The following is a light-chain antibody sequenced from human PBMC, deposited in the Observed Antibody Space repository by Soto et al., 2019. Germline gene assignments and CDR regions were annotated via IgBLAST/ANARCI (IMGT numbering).Light chain of an antibody. CDR2: NNH. Sequence: QAVVTQAPSASGTPGQRVTISCSGSSSNIGSKTVNWYQQLPGMAPKLLIFNNHQRPSGVPDRFSGSKSGTSASLAISGLQSEDEADYYCAAWDDSLNAWVFGTGTKVTVL. CDR3: AAWDDSLNAWV. CDR1: SSNIGSKT. J-gene: IGLJ1*01. V-gene: IGLV1-44*01.